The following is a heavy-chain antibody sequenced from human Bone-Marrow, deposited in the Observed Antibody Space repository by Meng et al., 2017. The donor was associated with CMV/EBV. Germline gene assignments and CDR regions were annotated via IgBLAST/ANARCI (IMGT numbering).Heavy chain of an antibody. CDR1: GFTFDDYA. Sequence: GGSLRLSCAASGFTFDDYAIHWVRQVPGKGLEWVSVINWNRATIRYADSVKGRFTISRDNAKNSVYLQMNSLRAEDMALYDCANYRVVYDFSYGMDVWGQGTTVTVSS. J-gene: IGHJ6*02. D-gene: IGHD3-3*01. CDR3: ANYRVVYDFSYGMDV. V-gene: IGHV3-9*03. CDR2: INWNRATI.